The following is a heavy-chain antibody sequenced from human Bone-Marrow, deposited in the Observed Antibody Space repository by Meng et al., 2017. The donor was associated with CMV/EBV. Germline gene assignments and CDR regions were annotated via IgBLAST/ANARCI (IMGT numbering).Heavy chain of an antibody. Sequence: GSLRLSCAVHGGSFSGHFWSWIRQPPGKGLEWIGDINQSEGTHYNPSLTSRATISVDTSKNQFSLKLSYVTVVDTAVYYCARGRSQFEYWSQKRLVTVSS. J-gene: IGHJ4*01. CDR1: GGSFSGHF. CDR2: INQSEGT. V-gene: IGHV4-34*01. CDR3: ARGRSQFEY.